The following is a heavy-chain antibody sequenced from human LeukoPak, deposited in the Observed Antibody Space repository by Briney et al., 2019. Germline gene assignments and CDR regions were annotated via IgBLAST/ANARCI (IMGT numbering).Heavy chain of an antibody. CDR3: AAEFDGGSPFDY. D-gene: IGHD3-16*01. Sequence: SVKVSCKASGFTFTSSAVQWVRQARGQRLEWIGWIVVGSDNTNYAQKFQERVTITRDMSTSTAYMELSSLRSEDTAVYYCAAEFDGGSPFDYGGQGTLVTVSS. V-gene: IGHV1-58*01. CDR2: IVVGSDNT. CDR1: GFTFTSSA. J-gene: IGHJ4*02.